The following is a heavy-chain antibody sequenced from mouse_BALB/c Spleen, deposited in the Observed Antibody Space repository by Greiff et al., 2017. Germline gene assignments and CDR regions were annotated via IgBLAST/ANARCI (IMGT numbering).Heavy chain of an antibody. D-gene: IGHD2-1*01. CDR1: GYSITSGYY. J-gene: IGHJ2*01. Sequence: EVKLQQSGPGLVKPSQSLSLTCSVTGYSITSGYYWNWIRQFPGNKLEWMGYISYDGSNNYNPSLKNRISITRDTSKNQFFLKLNSVTTEDTATYYCARSDGNYYFDYWGQGTTLTVSS. CDR3: ARSDGNYYFDY. CDR2: ISYDGSN. V-gene: IGHV3-6*02.